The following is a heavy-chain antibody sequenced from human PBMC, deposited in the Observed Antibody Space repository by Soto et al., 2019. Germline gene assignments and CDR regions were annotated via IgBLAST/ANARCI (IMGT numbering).Heavy chain of an antibody. Sequence: GGSRRLSCAASAFTFRDYFMSWIRQAPGKGLEWVSYISSRDDTIYYADSVKGRFTISRDQAKNTLYLQMNSLRAEDTAVYYCAQWAGAFDYWGQGTLVTVSS. CDR1: AFTFRDYF. V-gene: IGHV3-11*04. D-gene: IGHD1-26*01. CDR3: AQWAGAFDY. CDR2: ISSRDDTI. J-gene: IGHJ4*02.